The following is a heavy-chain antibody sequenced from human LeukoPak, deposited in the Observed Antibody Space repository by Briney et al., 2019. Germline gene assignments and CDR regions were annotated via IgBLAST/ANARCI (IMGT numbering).Heavy chain of an antibody. CDR1: GYRFTSYW. V-gene: IGHV5-51*01. J-gene: IGHJ4*02. Sequence: GESLQISFKGSGYRFTSYWIGWVRPIPGKGLEWMAIIYPADSDIRYSPSFQGQVTISADKSISTAYLQWSSLKASDTAMYHCARSLTAAAGDYWGQGTLVTVSS. D-gene: IGHD6-25*01. CDR3: ARSLTAAAGDY. CDR2: IYPADSDI.